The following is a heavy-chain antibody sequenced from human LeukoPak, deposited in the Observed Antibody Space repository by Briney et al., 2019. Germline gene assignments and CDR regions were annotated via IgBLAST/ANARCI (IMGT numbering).Heavy chain of an antibody. CDR2: ISYNGGRK. D-gene: IGHD3-22*01. Sequence: GGPLKLSCVPSGLSFIGYAIHWVGQAPGKGLEGVALISYNGGRKDYADSVKGRFTIDRDNSKNTVYLQMNSLRPDDTAIYFCARQEARNYYYEGLDYWGQGNLVTVSS. CDR3: ARQEARNYYYEGLDY. V-gene: IGHV3-30*04. CDR1: GLSFIGYA. J-gene: IGHJ4*02.